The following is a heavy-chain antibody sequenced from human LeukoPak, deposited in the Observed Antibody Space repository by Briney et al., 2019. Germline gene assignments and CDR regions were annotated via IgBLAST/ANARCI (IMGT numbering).Heavy chain of an antibody. CDR2: ISYDGSNK. D-gene: IGHD2-15*01. CDR1: GFTFRSYG. V-gene: IGHV3-30*18. J-gene: IGHJ4*02. CDR3: AKAPPCSGGSCYFIDY. Sequence: GGSLRLSCAASGFTFRSYGMHWVRQAPGKGLEWVAVISYDGSNKYYADSVKGRFTISRDNSKNTLYLQMNSLRAEDTAVYYCAKAPPCSGGSCYFIDYWVQGTLVTVSS.